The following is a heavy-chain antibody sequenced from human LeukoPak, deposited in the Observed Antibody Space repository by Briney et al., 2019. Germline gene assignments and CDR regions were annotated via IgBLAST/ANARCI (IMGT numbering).Heavy chain of an antibody. CDR3: ASGGSSGWIDF. V-gene: IGHV3-7*01. Sequence: GGSLRLSCAASGFTFSSYWMSWVRQAPGKGLEWVANINQDGSEKYYVDSVKGRFTISRDNAKNTLYLQMISLRAEDTAVYYCASGGSSGWIDFWGQGTLVTVSS. CDR2: INQDGSEK. CDR1: GFTFSSYW. D-gene: IGHD6-19*01. J-gene: IGHJ4*02.